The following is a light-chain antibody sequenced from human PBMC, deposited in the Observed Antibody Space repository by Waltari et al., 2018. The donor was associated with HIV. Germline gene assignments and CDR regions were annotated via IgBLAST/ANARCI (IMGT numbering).Light chain of an antibody. CDR2: EVS. CDR1: SSDFGSYNL. J-gene: IGLJ2*01. CDR3: CSYAGSGGPVV. Sequence: QSALTQPASVSGSPGQSITISCTGTSSDFGSYNLVSWYQQHPGKAPTLMIYEVSKRPSGVSDRFSGSKSGNTASRTISGLQAEDEADYHCCSYAGSGGPVVFGGGTKLTVL. V-gene: IGLV2-23*02.